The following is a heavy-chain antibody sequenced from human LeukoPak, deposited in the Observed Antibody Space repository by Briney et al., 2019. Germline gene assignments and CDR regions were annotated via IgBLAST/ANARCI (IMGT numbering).Heavy chain of an antibody. D-gene: IGHD2-2*01. Sequence: PGGSLRLSCAASGFTFSSYWMHWVRHAPGKGLVWVSRINSDGSSTSYADSVKGRFTISRDNAKNTLYLQMNSLRAEDTAVYYCARDVPATARNWFDPWGQGTLVTVSS. CDR3: ARDVPATARNWFDP. CDR1: GFTFSSYW. CDR2: INSDGSST. V-gene: IGHV3-74*01. J-gene: IGHJ5*02.